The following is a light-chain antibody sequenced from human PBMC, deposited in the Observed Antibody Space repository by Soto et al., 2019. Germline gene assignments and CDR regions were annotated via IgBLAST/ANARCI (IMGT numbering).Light chain of an antibody. CDR1: GSDVGSYNF. V-gene: IGLV2-23*02. CDR3: SSYAGSSTSPYV. J-gene: IGLJ1*01. Sequence: QPVLTQPASVSGSPGQSITISCTGTGSDVGSYNFVSWYQQHPGKGPKLMIYEVSKRPSGVSNRFSGSKSGNTASLTISGLQAEDEADYYCSSYAGSSTSPYVFGTGTKLTVL. CDR2: EVS.